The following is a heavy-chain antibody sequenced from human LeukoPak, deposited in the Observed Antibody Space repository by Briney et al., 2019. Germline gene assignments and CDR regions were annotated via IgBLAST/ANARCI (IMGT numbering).Heavy chain of an antibody. V-gene: IGHV3-11*01. Sequence: GGSLRLSCAASGFSSRDHYLSWIRQAPGKGLEWLASVSSTGTTISYADSVKGRFTISRDDAKNSLFLQMTSLRGEDMALYYCARARFGEPYDAYLWGQGTMVTVSS. J-gene: IGHJ3*01. CDR2: VSSTGTTI. CDR3: ARARFGEPYDAYL. CDR1: GFSSRDHY. D-gene: IGHD3-10*01.